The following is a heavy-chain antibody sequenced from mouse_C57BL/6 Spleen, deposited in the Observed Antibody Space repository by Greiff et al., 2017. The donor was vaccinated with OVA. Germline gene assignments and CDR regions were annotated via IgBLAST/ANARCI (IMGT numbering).Heavy chain of an antibody. Sequence: EVHLVESGGGLVKPGGSLKLSCAASGFTFSSYTMSWVRQTPEKRLEWVATISGGGGNTYYPDSVKGRFTISSDNAKNTLYLQMSSLRSEDTALYYCARHPQNDDYDVSYFDYWGQGTTLTVSS. D-gene: IGHD2-4*01. CDR2: ISGGGGNT. CDR1: GFTFSSYT. V-gene: IGHV5-9*01. CDR3: ARHPQNDDYDVSYFDY. J-gene: IGHJ2*01.